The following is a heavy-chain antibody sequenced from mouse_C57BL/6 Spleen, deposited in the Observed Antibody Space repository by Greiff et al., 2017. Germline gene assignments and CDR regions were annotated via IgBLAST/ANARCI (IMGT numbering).Heavy chain of an antibody. CDR1: GFNIKNSD. V-gene: IGHV14-3*01. CDR3: ARDHMDY. J-gene: IGHJ4*01. Sequence: EVQLQQSVAELVRPGASVKLSCTASGFNIKNSDMHWVQQSPEKGLEWIGKIDPSNGNIKYAPKFPGKATLTADTSSNTAYLQLSSLTSEDTAIYYCARDHMDYWGQGTSVTVSS. CDR2: IDPSNGNI.